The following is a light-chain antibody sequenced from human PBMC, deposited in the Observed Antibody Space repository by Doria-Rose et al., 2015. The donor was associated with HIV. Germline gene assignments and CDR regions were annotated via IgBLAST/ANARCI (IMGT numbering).Light chain of an antibody. Sequence: IQLTQSPESLSMSLGERAALNCKSNQSLLYTSKNYLAWYQQKPGQPPKLLIYWASTRQSAVPARFSGSGSGTDFTLTISSLEAEDVAVYYCQQYYDTPSFGPGTTVDIK. J-gene: IGKJ3*01. CDR1: QSLLYTSKNY. CDR3: QQYYDTPS. CDR2: WAS. V-gene: IGKV4-1*01.